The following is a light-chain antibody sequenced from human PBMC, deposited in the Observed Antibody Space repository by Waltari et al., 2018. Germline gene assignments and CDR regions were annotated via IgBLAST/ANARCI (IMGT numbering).Light chain of an antibody. J-gene: IGLJ1*01. Sequence: SYEVTQPPSVSVSPRQRATITCSGEKLGSKYVSWYQQKSGQSPVLVIYRDDKRPAGSPGGFSGSNSGNTATLTISGTQPMDEADYYCQAWDSSAFVFGAGTKVTVL. CDR3: QAWDSSAFV. CDR1: KLGSKY. CDR2: RDD. V-gene: IGLV3-1*01.